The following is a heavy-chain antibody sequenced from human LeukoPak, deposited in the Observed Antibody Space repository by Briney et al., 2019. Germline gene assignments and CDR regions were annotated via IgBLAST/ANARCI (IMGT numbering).Heavy chain of an antibody. CDR1: GFTFTDYS. Sequence: GRSLRLSCAASGFTFTDYSIHWVRQAAGKGLEWAAVISSDGTHKYYADSVKGRFTISSDNSINTLYLQMNSLRAEDTAVYYCARVMWSDNGRGNNWFDPWGQGTLVTVSS. V-gene: IGHV3-30-3*01. J-gene: IGHJ5*02. CDR2: ISSDGTHK. CDR3: ARVMWSDNGRGNNWFDP. D-gene: IGHD2-21*01.